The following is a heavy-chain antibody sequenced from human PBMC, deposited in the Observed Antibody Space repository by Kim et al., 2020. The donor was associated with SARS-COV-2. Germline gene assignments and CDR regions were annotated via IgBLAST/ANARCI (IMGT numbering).Heavy chain of an antibody. CDR1: GFTFSSYA. V-gene: IGHV3-23*01. Sequence: GGSLRLSCAASGFTFSSYAMSWVRQAPGKGLEWVSAISGSGGSTYYADSVKGRFTISRDNSKNTLYLQMNSLRAEDTAVYYCAKAVGDLYYYYYYGMDVWGQGTTVTVSS. J-gene: IGHJ6*02. CDR2: ISGSGGST. D-gene: IGHD2-21*02. CDR3: AKAVGDLYYYYYYGMDV.